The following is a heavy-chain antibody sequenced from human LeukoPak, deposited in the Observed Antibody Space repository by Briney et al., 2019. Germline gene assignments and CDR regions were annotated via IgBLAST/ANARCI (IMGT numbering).Heavy chain of an antibody. CDR2: IYYSGST. CDR3: AKDTDDVWSGYLDY. J-gene: IGHJ4*02. CDR1: GGSISSGDYY. V-gene: IGHV4-30-4*08. Sequence: SETLSLTCTVSGGSISSGDYYWSWIRQPPGKGLEWIGYIYYSGSTYYNPSLKSRVTISVDTSKNQFSLKLSSVTAADTAVYYCAKDTDDVWSGYLDYWGQGTLVTVSS. D-gene: IGHD3-3*01.